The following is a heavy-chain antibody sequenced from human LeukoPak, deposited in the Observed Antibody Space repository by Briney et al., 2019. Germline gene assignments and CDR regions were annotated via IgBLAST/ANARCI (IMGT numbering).Heavy chain of an antibody. CDR2: ISGSGGST. CDR1: GFTFSSYG. D-gene: IGHD2-15*01. Sequence: GGSLRLSCAASGFTFSSYGMSWVRQAPGKGLEWVSAISGSGGSTYYADSVKGRFTISRDNSKNTLYLQMNSLRAEDTAVYYCAKLHCSGGSCFPFDAFDIWGQGTMVTVSS. J-gene: IGHJ3*02. CDR3: AKLHCSGGSCFPFDAFDI. V-gene: IGHV3-23*01.